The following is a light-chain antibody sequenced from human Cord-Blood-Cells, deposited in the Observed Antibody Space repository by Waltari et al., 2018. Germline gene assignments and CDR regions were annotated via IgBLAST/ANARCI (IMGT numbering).Light chain of an antibody. Sequence: SYVLTQPPSVSVAPGKTARITCGGNNIGSKSVHWYQQKPGQAPVLGIYYDSDRPSGLPERFSGANSGNTATLTISRVEAGDEADYYCQVWDSSSDHVVFGGGTKLTVL. CDR2: YDS. CDR1: NIGSKS. J-gene: IGLJ2*01. CDR3: QVWDSSSDHVV. V-gene: IGLV3-21*04.